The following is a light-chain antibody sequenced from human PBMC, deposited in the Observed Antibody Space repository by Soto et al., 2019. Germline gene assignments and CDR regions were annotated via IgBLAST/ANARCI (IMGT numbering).Light chain of an antibody. CDR2: KAS. J-gene: IGKJ1*01. CDR3: QHYNSYSEA. CDR1: QTMSSW. Sequence: DIQMTQSPSTLSGSVGDRVTITFRASQTMSSWLAWYQQKPGKAPKLLIYKASTLKSGVPSRFSGSGSGTEFTLTISSLQPDDFATYYCQHYNSYSEAFGQGTKV. V-gene: IGKV1-5*03.